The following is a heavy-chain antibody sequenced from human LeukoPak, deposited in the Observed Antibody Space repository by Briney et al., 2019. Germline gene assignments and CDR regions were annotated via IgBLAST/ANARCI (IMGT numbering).Heavy chain of an antibody. J-gene: IGHJ4*02. CDR3: ARAYANYGDY. Sequence: ASLKVSCKASGYTFNAFFIHWVRQAPGQGLEWLGWINPHSGDTTYAQNFQGRVTMTRDTSISTIYMEVTSLISDDTAIYYCARAYANYGDYWGQGTLVTVSS. CDR2: INPHSGDT. D-gene: IGHD3-10*01. V-gene: IGHV1-2*02. CDR1: GYTFNAFF.